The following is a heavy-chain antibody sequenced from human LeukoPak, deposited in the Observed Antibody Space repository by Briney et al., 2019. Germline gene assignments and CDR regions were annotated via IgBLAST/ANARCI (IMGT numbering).Heavy chain of an antibody. V-gene: IGHV4-59*01. CDR3: ARGDRTAGIAFDI. CDR1: VGSISSYY. D-gene: IGHD1-14*01. Sequence: SETLSLTCTVSVGSISSYYWSWIRQPPGKGLEWIGYIYYSGSTNYNPSLKSRVTISVDTSKNQFSLKLSSVTAADAAVFYCARGDRTAGIAFDIWGQGTMVTVSS. CDR2: IYYSGST. J-gene: IGHJ3*02.